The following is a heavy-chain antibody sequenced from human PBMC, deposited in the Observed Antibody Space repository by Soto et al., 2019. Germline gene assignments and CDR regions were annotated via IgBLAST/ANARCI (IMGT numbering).Heavy chain of an antibody. Sequence: QVQLVESGGGVVQPGRSLRLSCAASGFTISTYTMHWVRQAPGKGLEWVSVILYDGTNKYHAASVKGRFTISRVNSKNTVYPQMHSLRVEDTAVYYCARATVVPAAIPQELRNWYFDLWGRGTLVTVSS. J-gene: IGHJ2*01. V-gene: IGHV3-30-3*01. CDR1: GFTISTYT. CDR2: ILYDGTNK. D-gene: IGHD2-2*02. CDR3: ARATVVPAAIPQELRNWYFDL.